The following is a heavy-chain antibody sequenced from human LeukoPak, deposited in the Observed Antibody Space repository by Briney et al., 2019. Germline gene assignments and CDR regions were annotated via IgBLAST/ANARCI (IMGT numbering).Heavy chain of an antibody. D-gene: IGHD1-26*01. J-gene: IGHJ5*02. CDR1: GFTFSSHA. V-gene: IGHV3-30-3*01. CDR3: VGEVGSRQMNS. CDR2: ISYDGSFQ. Sequence: GGSLRLSCSVSGFTFSSHAMHWARQAPGKGLECVAYISYDGSFQYHADSVKGRFTISRDNSKDILYLQMNSLRVDDSATYYCVGEVGSRQMNSWGQGTLVTVSS.